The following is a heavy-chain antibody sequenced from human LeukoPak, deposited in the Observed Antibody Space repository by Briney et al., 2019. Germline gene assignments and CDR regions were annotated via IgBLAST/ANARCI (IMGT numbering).Heavy chain of an antibody. CDR2: IYYSGST. CDR1: GGSISSSSYY. Sequence: PSETLSLTCTVSGGSISSSSYYWGWIRQPPGKGLEWIGSIYYSGSTYYNPSLKSRVTISVDTSKNQFSLKLSSVTAADTAVYYCARGTRYYDSSGFFRRGKTFDYWGQGTLVTVSS. J-gene: IGHJ4*02. CDR3: ARGTRYYDSSGFFRRGKTFDY. V-gene: IGHV4-39*01. D-gene: IGHD3-22*01.